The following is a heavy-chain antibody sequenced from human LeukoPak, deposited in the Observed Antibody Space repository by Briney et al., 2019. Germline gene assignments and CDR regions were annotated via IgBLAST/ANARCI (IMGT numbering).Heavy chain of an antibody. J-gene: IGHJ1*01. V-gene: IGHV4-39*07. Sequence: SETLSLTCTVSGGSISSGSYYWSWIRQPPGKGLEWIGSIYFSGNSYYNPSLKSRVTISVDAFKNQFSLKLGSVTAADTAVYYCAREGHCSGGSCDEYFQQWGQGTLVTVSS. D-gene: IGHD2-15*01. CDR1: GGSISSGSYY. CDR3: AREGHCSGGSCDEYFQQ. CDR2: IYFSGNS.